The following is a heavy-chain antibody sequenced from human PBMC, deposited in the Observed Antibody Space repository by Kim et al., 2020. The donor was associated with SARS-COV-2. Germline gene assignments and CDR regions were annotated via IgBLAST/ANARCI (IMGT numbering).Heavy chain of an antibody. D-gene: IGHD3-3*01. CDR1: GFTFSSYA. CDR3: AKDIFWSGYAGFDY. Sequence: GGSLRLSCAASGFTFSSYAMSWVRQAPGKGLEWVSAISGSGGSTYYADSVKGRFTISRDNSKNTLYLQMNSLRAEDTAVYYCAKDIFWSGYAGFDYWGQGNPGHRLL. CDR2: ISGSGGST. J-gene: IGHJ4*02. V-gene: IGHV3-23*01.